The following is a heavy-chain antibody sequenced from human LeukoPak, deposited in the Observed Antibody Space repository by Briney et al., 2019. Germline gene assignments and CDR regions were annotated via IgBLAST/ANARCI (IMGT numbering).Heavy chain of an antibody. CDR2: ISAYNGNT. CDR3: AREYSYGPPWDC. Sequence: ASVKVSCKASGYTFTSYGISWVRQAPGQGLEWMGWISAYNGNTNYAQKLQGRVTMITDTSTSTAYMELRSLRSDDTAVYYCAREYSYGPPWDCWGQGTLVTVSS. CDR1: GYTFTSYG. J-gene: IGHJ4*02. D-gene: IGHD5-18*01. V-gene: IGHV1-18*01.